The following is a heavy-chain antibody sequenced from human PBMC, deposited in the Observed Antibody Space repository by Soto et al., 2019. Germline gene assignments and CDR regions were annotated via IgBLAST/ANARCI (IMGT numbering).Heavy chain of an antibody. CDR1: GYTFTTYA. D-gene: IGHD3-10*01. CDR3: ARGRVVRGVTTSVAHDF. Sequence: QVQLVQSGAEVKKPGASVKVSCKTSGYTFTTYAMHWVRQAPEQRLEWIGWINAGGGDTKYSQRFQGRVTISRDTSARTVYMELSSRTPEDTAVYYCARGRVVRGVTTSVAHDFWGQGTLVTVSS. J-gene: IGHJ4*02. CDR2: INAGGGDT. V-gene: IGHV1-3*01.